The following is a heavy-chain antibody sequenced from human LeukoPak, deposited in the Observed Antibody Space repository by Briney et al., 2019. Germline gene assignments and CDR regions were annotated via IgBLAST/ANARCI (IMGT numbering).Heavy chain of an antibody. D-gene: IGHD3-10*01. V-gene: IGHV3-33*08. J-gene: IGHJ3*02. CDR3: ARPRTRYGSGSYDAFDI. CDR2: IWYDGSNK. Sequence: GGSLRLSCAASGFTFSSYSMNWVRQAPGKGLEWVAVIWYDGSNKYYADSVKGRFTISRDNSKNTLYLQMNSLRAEDTAVYYCARPRTRYGSGSYDAFDIWGQGTMVTVSS. CDR1: GFTFSSYS.